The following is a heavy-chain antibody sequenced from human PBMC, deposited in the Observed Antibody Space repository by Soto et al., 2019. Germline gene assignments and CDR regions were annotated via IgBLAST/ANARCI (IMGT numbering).Heavy chain of an antibody. V-gene: IGHV4-34*01. CDR1: GGSFSGWY. D-gene: IGHD6-19*01. Sequence: SETLSLTCAVYGGSFSGWYWSWTRQPPGKGLEWIGEIHHSGSTNYNPSLKSRVTISVDKSKNQFSLKLSSVTAADTAVYYCARGQSSGWDYYYGMDVWGQGTTVTVSS. CDR2: IHHSGST. CDR3: ARGQSSGWDYYYGMDV. J-gene: IGHJ6*02.